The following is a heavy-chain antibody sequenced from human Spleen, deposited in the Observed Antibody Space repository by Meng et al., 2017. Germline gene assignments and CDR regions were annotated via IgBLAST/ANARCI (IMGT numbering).Heavy chain of an antibody. CDR1: GYSFTSYW. J-gene: IGHJ6*02. V-gene: IGHV5-51*01. CDR2: IYPGDSDT. Sequence: KVSCKGSGYSFTSYWIGWVRQMPGKGLEWMGIIYPGDSDTRYSPSFQGQVTISADKSISTAYLQWSSLKASDTAMYYCARRDYWYNYGMDVWGQGTTVTVSS. CDR3: ARRDYWYNYGMDV.